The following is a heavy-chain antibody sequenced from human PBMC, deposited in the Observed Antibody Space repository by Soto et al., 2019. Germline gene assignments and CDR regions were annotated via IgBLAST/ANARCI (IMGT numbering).Heavy chain of an antibody. Sequence: GGSLRLSCAASGFTFSSYAMSWVRQAPGKGLEWVSAISGSGGSTYYADSVKGRFTISRDNSKNTLYLQMNSLRAKDTAVYYCAKVTGGSSSSWDFDYWGQGTLVTVSS. V-gene: IGHV3-23*01. CDR2: ISGSGGST. CDR3: AKVTGGSSSSWDFDY. D-gene: IGHD6-6*01. CDR1: GFTFSSYA. J-gene: IGHJ4*02.